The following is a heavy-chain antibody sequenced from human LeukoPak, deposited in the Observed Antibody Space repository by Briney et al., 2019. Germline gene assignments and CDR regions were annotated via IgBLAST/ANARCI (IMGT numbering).Heavy chain of an antibody. CDR1: GGSFSGYY. J-gene: IGHJ4*02. V-gene: IGHV4-34*01. D-gene: IGHD6-6*01. CDR2: INHSGST. CDR3: AQGNQAALHYFDY. Sequence: PSETLSLTCAVYGGSFSGYYWSWIRQPPGKGLEWIGEINHSGSTNYNPSLKSRVTISVDTSKNQFSLKLSSVTAADTAVYYCAQGNQAALHYFDYWGQGTLVTVSS.